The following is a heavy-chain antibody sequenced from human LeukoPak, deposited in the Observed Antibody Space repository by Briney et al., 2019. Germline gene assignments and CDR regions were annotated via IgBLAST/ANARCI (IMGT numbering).Heavy chain of an antibody. V-gene: IGHV3-74*01. CDR3: ARIPATGTALDC. CDR2: INGDGSST. CDR1: GFTFSGYW. D-gene: IGHD6-13*01. Sequence: GGSLRLSCAASGFTFSGYWMHWVRQAPGKGLVWVSRINGDGSSTTYADSVKGRFTISRDNAKNSLYLQMNSLRAEDAAVYYCARIPATGTALDCWGQGTLVTVSS. J-gene: IGHJ4*02.